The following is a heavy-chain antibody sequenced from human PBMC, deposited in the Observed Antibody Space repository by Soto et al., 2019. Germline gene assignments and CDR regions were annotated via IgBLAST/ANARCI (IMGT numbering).Heavy chain of an antibody. V-gene: IGHV3-30-3*01. J-gene: IGHJ4*02. Sequence: QVQLVESGGGVVQPGRSLRLSCAASGFTFSSYAMHWVRQAPGKGLEWVAVISYDGSNKYYADSVKGRFTISRDNSKNTLYLQMNSLRAEDTAVYYCARGGEYVVVVAATLDYWGQGTLVTVSS. CDR2: ISYDGSNK. CDR1: GFTFSSYA. CDR3: ARGGEYVVVVAATLDY. D-gene: IGHD2-15*01.